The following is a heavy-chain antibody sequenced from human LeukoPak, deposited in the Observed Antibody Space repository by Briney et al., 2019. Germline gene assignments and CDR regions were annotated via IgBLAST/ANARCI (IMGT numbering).Heavy chain of an antibody. Sequence: GGSLRPSCAASGFTFSSYWMSWVRQAPGKGLEWVANIKRDGSEKYYVDSVKGRFTISRDNSKSTLYLQMTSLRAEDTAVYYCAKRRTTVITMDYFDYWGQGTLVTVFS. CDR1: GFTFSSYW. V-gene: IGHV3-7*03. D-gene: IGHD4-17*01. J-gene: IGHJ4*02. CDR2: IKRDGSEK. CDR3: AKRRTTVITMDYFDY.